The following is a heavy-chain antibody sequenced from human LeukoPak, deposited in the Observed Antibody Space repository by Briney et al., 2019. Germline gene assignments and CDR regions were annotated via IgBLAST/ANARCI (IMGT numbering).Heavy chain of an antibody. J-gene: IGHJ4*02. CDR1: GGSMNSTSYY. D-gene: IGHD6-13*01. V-gene: IGHV4-39*01. Sequence: SETLSLTCTVSGGSMNSTSYYWGWIRQPPGKGPDWIANIYYSGTTYYNPSLKSRVTISVDMSKNQFSLILRSVTAADTAVYYCARLGYSTGRYNSWGQGTLVTVSS. CDR2: IYYSGTT. CDR3: ARLGYSTGRYNS.